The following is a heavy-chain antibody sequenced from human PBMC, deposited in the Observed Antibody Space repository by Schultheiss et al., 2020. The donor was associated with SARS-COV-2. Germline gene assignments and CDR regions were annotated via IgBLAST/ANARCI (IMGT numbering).Heavy chain of an antibody. J-gene: IGHJ4*02. V-gene: IGHV4-59*12. CDR3: ARRGTGTSPFDY. D-gene: IGHD1-7*01. CDR2: FYYSVST. CDR1: GGSISSYY. Sequence: SQTLSLTCTVSGGSISSYYWGWIRQPPGKGLEWIGYFYYSVSTNYNPSLKSRVTISVDTSKNQFSLKLSSVTAADTAVYYCARRGTGTSPFDYWGQGTLVTVAS.